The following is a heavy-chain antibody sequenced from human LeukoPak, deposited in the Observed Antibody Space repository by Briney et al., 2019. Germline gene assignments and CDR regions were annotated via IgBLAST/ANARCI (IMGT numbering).Heavy chain of an antibody. CDR3: AGEVVPAAREDYYHYGMDV. V-gene: IGHV4-30-2*01. J-gene: IGHJ6*02. CDR2: IYHSGST. Sequence: ASETLSLTCAVSGGSISSGGYSWSWIRQPPGKGLEWIGYIYHSGSTYYNPSLKSRVTISVDRSKNQFSLKLSSVTAADTAVYYCAGEVVPAAREDYYHYGMDVWGQGTTVTVSS. D-gene: IGHD2-2*01. CDR1: GGSISSGGYS.